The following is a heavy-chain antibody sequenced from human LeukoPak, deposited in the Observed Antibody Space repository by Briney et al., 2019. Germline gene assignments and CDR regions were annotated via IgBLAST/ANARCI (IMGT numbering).Heavy chain of an antibody. CDR3: ARGVEALAANTLAY. D-gene: IGHD6-19*01. CDR1: GFTVITND. Sequence: GGSLRLSCAASGFTVITNDMTCVRQAPGKGLEWVSVLYIDGNTKYADSVQGRFTISRDNSKNTLYLEMNSLSPDDTAVYYCARGVEALAANTLAYWGQGTLVTASS. V-gene: IGHV3-53*01. J-gene: IGHJ4*02. CDR2: LYIDGNT.